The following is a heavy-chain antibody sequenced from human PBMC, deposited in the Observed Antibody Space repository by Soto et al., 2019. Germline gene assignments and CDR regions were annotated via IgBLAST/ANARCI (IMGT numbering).Heavy chain of an antibody. CDR3: AGTTVPLSFDP. V-gene: IGHV4-30-2*01. J-gene: IGHJ5*02. Sequence: PSETLSLTCAVSGGSISSGGYSWSWIRQPPGKGLEWIGYIYHSGSTYYNPSLKSRVTISVDRSKNQFSLKLSSVTAADTAVYYCAGTTVPLSFDPWGQGTLVTVS. CDR2: IYHSGST. D-gene: IGHD4-17*01. CDR1: GGSISSGGYS.